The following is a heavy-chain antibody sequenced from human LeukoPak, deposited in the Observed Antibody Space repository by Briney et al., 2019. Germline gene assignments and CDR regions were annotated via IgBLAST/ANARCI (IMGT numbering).Heavy chain of an antibody. CDR1: GFTFSSYW. V-gene: IGHV3-7*03. J-gene: IGHJ3*02. Sequence: PGGSLRLSCAVSGFTFSSYWMTWVRQAPGEGLEWVAKIKEDGSEKYYVDSVKGRFTVSRDNVKNSLFLQMNSLRVEDTAAYYCARLHSAVYYGDAFDIWGQGTMVTVSS. D-gene: IGHD3-10*01. CDR3: ARLHSAVYYGDAFDI. CDR2: IKEDGSEK.